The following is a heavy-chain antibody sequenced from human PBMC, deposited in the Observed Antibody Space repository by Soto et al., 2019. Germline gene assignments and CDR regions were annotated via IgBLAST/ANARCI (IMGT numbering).Heavy chain of an antibody. CDR1: GFAFSNYA. D-gene: IGHD3-10*01. V-gene: IGHV3-30-3*01. CDR2: ISHDGSDE. CDR3: ARSAGLLWFGESSSHGLDV. J-gene: IGHJ6*01. Sequence: QVQLFESGGGVVQPGRSLRLSCAASGFAFSNYAFHWVRQAPGRGLEWVAVISHDGSDEFYAGSVKGRVIDSRDNSKSTVSLHMNSLSGEDTGIYFCARSAGLLWFGESSSHGLDVWGQGTTVAVSS.